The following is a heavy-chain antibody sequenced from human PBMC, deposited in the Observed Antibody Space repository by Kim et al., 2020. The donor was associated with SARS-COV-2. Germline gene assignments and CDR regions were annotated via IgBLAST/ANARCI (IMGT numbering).Heavy chain of an antibody. J-gene: IGHJ4*02. CDR1: GFTFSSYS. Sequence: LSLTCAVSGFTFSSYSMNWVRQAPGKGLEWVSSISSSSYIYYADSVKGRFTISRDNAKNSLYLQMNSLRAEDTAVYYCARDQWIAAAGTLFDYWGQG. D-gene: IGHD6-13*01. CDR3: ARDQWIAAAGTLFDY. V-gene: IGHV3-21*01. CDR2: ISSSSYI.